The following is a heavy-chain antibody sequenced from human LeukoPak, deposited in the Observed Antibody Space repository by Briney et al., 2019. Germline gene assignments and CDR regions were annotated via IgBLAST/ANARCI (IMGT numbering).Heavy chain of an antibody. CDR2: INHSGST. J-gene: IGHJ4*02. V-gene: IGHV4-34*01. Sequence: PSETLSLTCAVYGGSFSGYYWSWIRQPPGKGLEWIGEINHSGSTNYNPSLKSRVTISVDTSKNQFSLKLSSVTAADTAVYYCARSVNSSSWSEKKYYFDYWGQGTLVTVSS. D-gene: IGHD6-13*01. CDR1: GGSFSGYY. CDR3: ARSVNSSSWSEKKYYFDY.